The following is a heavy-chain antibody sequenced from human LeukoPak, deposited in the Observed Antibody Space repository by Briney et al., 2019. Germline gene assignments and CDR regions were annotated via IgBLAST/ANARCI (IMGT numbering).Heavy chain of an antibody. V-gene: IGHV3-7*01. D-gene: IGHD1-26*01. CDR3: ARRLSYDLFDY. J-gene: IGHJ4*02. CDR2: IKQDESEK. Sequence: GGSLRLSCAASGFTFSSYWMSWVRQAPGKGPEWVANIKQDESEKYYVDSVKGRFNIFRDNAKSSLYLQMHSLKAEDTAVYYCARRLSYDLFDYWGQGTLVTVSS. CDR1: GFTFSSYW.